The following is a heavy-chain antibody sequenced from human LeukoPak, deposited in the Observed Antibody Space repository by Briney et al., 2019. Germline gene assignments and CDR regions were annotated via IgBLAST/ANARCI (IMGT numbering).Heavy chain of an antibody. Sequence: PSETLSLTCTVSGGSISSYYWSWIRQPAGKGLVWIGRIYASGNTNYNPSLKSRVTMSVDTSKNLFALKLSSVTATDTAVYYCARQGVATAIDYWGQGTLVTVSS. V-gene: IGHV4-4*07. D-gene: IGHD2-21*02. CDR1: GGSISSYY. CDR2: IYASGNT. CDR3: ARQGVATAIDY. J-gene: IGHJ4*02.